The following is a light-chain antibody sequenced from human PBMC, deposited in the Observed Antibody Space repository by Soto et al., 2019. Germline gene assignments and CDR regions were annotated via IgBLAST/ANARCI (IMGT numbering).Light chain of an antibody. Sequence: EIVMTQSPATLSVSPGERATLSCRASQSVSSNLAWYQQKPGQAPRLLIYGASTRATGIPARFSGSGSGTEFTLTISSLHSEDFAVYYCQPDNNWHQTFGQGTKVEIK. CDR2: GAS. CDR3: QPDNNWHQT. V-gene: IGKV3-15*01. J-gene: IGKJ1*01. CDR1: QSVSSN.